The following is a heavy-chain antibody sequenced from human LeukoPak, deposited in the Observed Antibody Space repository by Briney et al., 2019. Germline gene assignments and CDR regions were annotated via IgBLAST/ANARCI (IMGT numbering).Heavy chain of an antibody. V-gene: IGHV3-7*01. CDR1: GFTFSSYW. CDR3: ARAPYSGGWYLMY. CDR2: IRQDGNEQ. J-gene: IGHJ4*02. Sequence: PGGSLRLSCAASGFTFSSYWMTWARQAPGKGLEWAANIRQDGNEQYYMDSVKGRFTISRDNAKNSLFLQMNSLRAEDTAVYYCARAPYSGGWYLMYWGQGTLVTVSS. D-gene: IGHD6-19*01.